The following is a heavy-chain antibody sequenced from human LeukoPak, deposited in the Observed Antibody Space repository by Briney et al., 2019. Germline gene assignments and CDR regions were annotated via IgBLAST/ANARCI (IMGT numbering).Heavy chain of an antibody. D-gene: IGHD3-16*01. V-gene: IGHV3-7*01. Sequence: GGSLRLSCAASGFTFSSHWMSWVRQAPGKGLEWVANIKPDGSEKYPVDSAKGRFTVTRDNARNTLYLQMSRLRDDDSAVYYCARAPAFGTVDYWGQGTLVTVSS. J-gene: IGHJ4*02. CDR2: IKPDGSEK. CDR3: ARAPAFGTVDY. CDR1: GFTFSSHW.